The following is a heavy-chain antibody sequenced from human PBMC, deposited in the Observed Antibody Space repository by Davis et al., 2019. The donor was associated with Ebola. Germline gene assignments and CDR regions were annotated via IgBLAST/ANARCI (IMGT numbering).Heavy chain of an antibody. V-gene: IGHV4-34*01. D-gene: IGHD3-3*01. CDR1: GGSFSGYY. CDR3: ARDTGPDFWSGYYYPTSPHYYMDV. J-gene: IGHJ6*03. CDR2: IYYSGST. Sequence: PSETLSLTCAVYGGSFSGYYWGWIRQPPGKGLEWIGSIYYSGSTYYNPSLKSRVTISVDTPKNQFSLKLSSVTAADTAVYYCARDTGPDFWSGYYYPTSPHYYMDVWGKGTTVTVSS.